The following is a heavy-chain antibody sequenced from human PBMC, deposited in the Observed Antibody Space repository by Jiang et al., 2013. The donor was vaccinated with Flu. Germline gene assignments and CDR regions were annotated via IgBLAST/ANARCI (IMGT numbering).Heavy chain of an antibody. J-gene: IGHJ4*02. CDR2: IDWDDDK. V-gene: IGHV2-70*16. D-gene: IGHD2-15*01. Sequence: FSGFSLSTSEMSVSWIRQPPGKALEWLARIDWDDDKFYSLSLETRLTISKDTSKNQVVLTMANMHPADTGTYYCARKVPLNSRSPYFDFWGQGTPVTVSS. CDR1: GFSLSTSEMS. CDR3: ARKVPLNSRSPYFDF.